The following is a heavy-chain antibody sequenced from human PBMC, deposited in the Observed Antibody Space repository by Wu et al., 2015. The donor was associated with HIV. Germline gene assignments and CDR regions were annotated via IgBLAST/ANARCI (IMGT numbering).Heavy chain of an antibody. CDR3: ARERQYQLLYAGFDY. CDR1: GYTFTGYY. CDR2: INPNSGAT. Sequence: QVQLVQSGAEVKKPGASVKVSCKASGYTFTGYYMHWVRQAPGQGLEWMGWINPNSGATNYAQKFQGRVTMTRDTSISTAYMELSRLRSDDTAVYYCARERQYQLLYAGFDYWGQGTLVTVSS. D-gene: IGHD2-2*02. J-gene: IGHJ4*02. V-gene: IGHV1-2*02.